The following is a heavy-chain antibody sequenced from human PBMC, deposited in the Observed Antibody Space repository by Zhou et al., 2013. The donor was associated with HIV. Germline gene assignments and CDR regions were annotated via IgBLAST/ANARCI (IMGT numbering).Heavy chain of an antibody. V-gene: IGHV1-2*02. CDR1: GYTFSAYY. CDR3: AREWAVAGPLMSADEEYWYFDL. CDR2: IIPATGDT. J-gene: IGHJ2*01. D-gene: IGHD6-19*01. Sequence: QGHLVQSGAEVKNPGASVKVSCKASGYTFSAYYMHWVRQAPGQGLEYLGWIIPATGDTRYAQNFQGRVTMTRDTSINTVYMELNRVKSDDTAMYYCAREWAVAGPLMSADEEYWYFDLWGRGTLATVSS.